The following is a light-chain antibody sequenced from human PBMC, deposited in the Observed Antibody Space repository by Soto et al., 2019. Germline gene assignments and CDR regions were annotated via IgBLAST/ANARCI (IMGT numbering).Light chain of an antibody. CDR2: DAS. V-gene: IGKV1-5*01. J-gene: IGKJ2*01. CDR1: QSISAW. CDR3: QQHHTYPYT. Sequence: DIQMTQSPSTLSASVGDRVTITCRASQSISAWLAWYQQKPGKAPKLLIYDASSSESEVPSRFSGSGSGTESTLTISSLHPDDFATYYRQQHHTYPYTFGQGTKADIK.